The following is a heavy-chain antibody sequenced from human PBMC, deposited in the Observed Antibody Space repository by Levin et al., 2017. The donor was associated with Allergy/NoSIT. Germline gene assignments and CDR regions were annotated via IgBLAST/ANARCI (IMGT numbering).Heavy chain of an antibody. CDR2: FYTSDDT. J-gene: IGHJ3*02. V-gene: IGHV4-4*07. D-gene: IGHD2-21*01. Sequence: PSETLSLICTVSGDSVSSHYWNWIRQPAGKGLEWLGRFYTSDDTNYNPSLKSRVTMSFDTSKNHFSLKLSSVTAADTAVYYCARGGRSNCDNESCYSRNAFNIWGRGTMVIVSS. CDR1: GDSVSSHY. CDR3: ARGGRSNCDNESCYSRNAFNI.